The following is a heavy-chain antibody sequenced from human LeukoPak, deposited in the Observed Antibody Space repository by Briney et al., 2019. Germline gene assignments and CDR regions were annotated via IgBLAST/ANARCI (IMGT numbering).Heavy chain of an antibody. CDR2: IKSKTDRGTT. V-gene: IGHV3-15*01. J-gene: IGHJ5*02. CDR1: GFSFSNAW. D-gene: IGHD3-22*01. Sequence: PGGSLRLSCEASGFSFSNAWMSWVRQAPGKGLEWVGRIKSKTDRGTTDYAAPVKGRFTISRDDSKNMLSLQMNSLQSEDTAVYYCVTDSSDSSGFSAWGQGSLVTVTS. CDR3: VTDSSDSSGFSA.